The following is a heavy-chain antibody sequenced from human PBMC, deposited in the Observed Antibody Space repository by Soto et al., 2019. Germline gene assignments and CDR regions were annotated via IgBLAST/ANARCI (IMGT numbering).Heavy chain of an antibody. CDR2: IGGYNGDS. D-gene: IGHD2-8*01. CDR1: GYTFTTYG. V-gene: IGHV1-18*04. Sequence: QPQLVQSGPEVRKPGASVNVSCKASGYTFTTYGISWVRQAPGQGLEWMGWIGGYNGDSHNAQKFPGSLTMTRDTSTKTAYMELRSLRSDDTAVYYCARVGNNGWPLEYDYGGQGTLVTVSS. CDR3: ARVGNNGWPLEYDY. J-gene: IGHJ4*02.